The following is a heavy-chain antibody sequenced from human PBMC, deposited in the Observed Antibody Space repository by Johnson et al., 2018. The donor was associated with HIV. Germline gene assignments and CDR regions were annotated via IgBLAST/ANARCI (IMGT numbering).Heavy chain of an antibody. CDR3: AKDRIRSTAPDTFDV. CDR1: GFTFSSYA. CDR2: ISSNGGST. D-gene: IGHD5-18*01. V-gene: IGHV3-64*01. J-gene: IGHJ3*01. Sequence: VQLVESGGGVVQPGRSLRLSCAASGFTFSSYAMHWVRQAPGKGLEYVSAISSNGGSTYYANSVKGRFTISRDNSKNTLYLQMDSLRAVDTAVFYCAKDRIRSTAPDTFDVWGQGTMVTVSS.